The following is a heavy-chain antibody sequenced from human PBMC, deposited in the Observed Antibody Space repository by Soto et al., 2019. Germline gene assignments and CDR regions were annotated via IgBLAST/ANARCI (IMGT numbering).Heavy chain of an antibody. CDR2: IGPDGSNI. D-gene: IGHD1-1*01. J-gene: IGHJ4*02. CDR3: VRDNNWSFDD. V-gene: IGHV3-74*01. Sequence: GRSLRLSCAASGFIFSSHWMHWVRQAPGKGLVGVSHIGPDGSNIWEADSVQGRFTISRDNARNRLYLQMNSLRDEDTDIYCCVRDNNWSFDDWGQGILVTVSS. CDR1: GFIFSSHW.